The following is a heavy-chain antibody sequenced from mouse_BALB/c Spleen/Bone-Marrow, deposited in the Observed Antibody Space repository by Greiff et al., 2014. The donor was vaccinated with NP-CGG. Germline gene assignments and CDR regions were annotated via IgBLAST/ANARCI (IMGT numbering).Heavy chain of an antibody. Sequence: VQLQQSGTVLARPGASVKMSCKASDYTFTSYRMHWLKQRPGQGLEWIGAINPGNSDTSYNQKFKGKAELTAVTSTSTAYMDLSSLTNEDSAVYYCTLAYFGQGDWFFDVWGAGTTVTVSS. CDR3: TLAYFGQGDWFFDV. V-gene: IGHV1-5*01. D-gene: IGHD2-10*01. J-gene: IGHJ1*01. CDR2: INPGNSDT. CDR1: DYTFTSYR.